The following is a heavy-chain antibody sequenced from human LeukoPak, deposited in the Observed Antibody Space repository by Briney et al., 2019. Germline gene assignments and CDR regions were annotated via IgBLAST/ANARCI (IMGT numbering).Heavy chain of an antibody. V-gene: IGHV4-34*01. CDR1: GGSFSGYY. CDR3: ARGTGCYDFWSGYYTCYFDY. Sequence: PSETLSLTCAVYGGSFSGYYWSWIRQPPGKGLEWIGEINHSGSTNYNPSLKSRVTISVDTSKNQFSLKLSSVTAADTAVYYCARGTGCYDFWSGYYTCYFDYWGQGTLVTVSS. CDR2: INHSGST. D-gene: IGHD3-3*01. J-gene: IGHJ4*02.